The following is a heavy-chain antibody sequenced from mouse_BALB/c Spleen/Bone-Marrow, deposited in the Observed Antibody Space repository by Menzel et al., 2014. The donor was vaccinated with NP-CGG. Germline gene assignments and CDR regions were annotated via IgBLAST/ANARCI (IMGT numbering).Heavy chain of an antibody. CDR3: TPLLRLAY. D-gene: IGHD1-2*01. J-gene: IGHJ3*01. Sequence: VQLQQPGTVLARPGASVKMSCKASGYSFTSYWVHWVKQRPGQGLEWIGATYPGNSDTSYNQKFKGKAKLTAVTSASTAYMELSSLTNEDSAVYYCTPLLRLAYWGQGTLVTVSA. V-gene: IGHV1-5*01. CDR2: TYPGNSDT. CDR1: GYSFTSYW.